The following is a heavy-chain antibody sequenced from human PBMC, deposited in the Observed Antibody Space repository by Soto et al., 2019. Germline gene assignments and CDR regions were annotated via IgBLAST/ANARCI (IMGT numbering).Heavy chain of an antibody. CDR1: GGTFSSYA. J-gene: IGHJ6*02. Sequence: QVQLVQSGAEVKKPGSSVKVSCKASGGTFSSYAISWVRQAPGQGLEWMGGIIPIFGTANYAQKFQGRVTITADESTSTAYMELSSLRSEDTAVYYCARADCSGGSCYSDYYSYYGMDVWGQGTTVTVSS. V-gene: IGHV1-69*01. CDR2: IIPIFGTA. CDR3: ARADCSGGSCYSDYYSYYGMDV. D-gene: IGHD2-15*01.